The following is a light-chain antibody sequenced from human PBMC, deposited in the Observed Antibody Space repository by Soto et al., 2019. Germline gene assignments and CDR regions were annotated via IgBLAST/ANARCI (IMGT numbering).Light chain of an antibody. CDR1: QSVSSSY. CDR2: GAS. Sequence: EIVLTQSPGTLSLSPGERATLSCRASQSVSSSYLAWYQQKHGKAPRLLIYGASSRATGIPDRFSGSGSGRDLSLTIRILDPEDCAVYYCQQYGSSPALTFGGGTKVEIK. V-gene: IGKV3-20*01. CDR3: QQYGSSPALT. J-gene: IGKJ4*01.